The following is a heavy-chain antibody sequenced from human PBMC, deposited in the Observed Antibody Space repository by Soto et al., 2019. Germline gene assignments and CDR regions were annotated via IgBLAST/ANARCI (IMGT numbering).Heavy chain of an antibody. CDR3: ASSTVTTFLYYYGMDV. CDR1: GGSISSSNW. Sequence: QVQLQESGPGLVKPSGTLSLTCAVSGGSISSSNWWSWVRQPPGKGLEWIGEIYHSGSTNYNPSLKSRVTISVDESKNQFSLKLSSVTAADTAVYYCASSTVTTFLYYYGMDVWGQGTTVTVSS. V-gene: IGHV4-4*02. D-gene: IGHD4-17*01. J-gene: IGHJ6*02. CDR2: IYHSGST.